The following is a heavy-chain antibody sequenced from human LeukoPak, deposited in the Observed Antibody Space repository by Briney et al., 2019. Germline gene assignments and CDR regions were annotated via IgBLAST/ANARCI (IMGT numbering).Heavy chain of an antibody. D-gene: IGHD3-10*01. CDR2: INHSGST. V-gene: IGHV4-34*01. CDR1: GGSFSGYY. J-gene: IGHJ4*02. Sequence: SETLSLTCAVYGGSFSGYYWSWIRQPPGKGLEWIGEINHSGSTNYNPSLNSRVTISVDTSKNQFSLKLSSVTAADTAVYYCARGPPIDSSWYGSGSYYYYFDYWGQGTLVTVSS. CDR3: ARGPPIDSSWYGSGSYYYYFDY.